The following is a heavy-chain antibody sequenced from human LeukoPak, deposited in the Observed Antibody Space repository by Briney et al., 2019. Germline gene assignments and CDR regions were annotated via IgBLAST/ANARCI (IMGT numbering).Heavy chain of an antibody. CDR2: ISWNSGSI. CDR3: AKDLSSGRGIFDY. V-gene: IGHV3-9*01. J-gene: IGHJ4*02. D-gene: IGHD6-19*01. Sequence: GGSLRLSCAASGFTFDDYAMHWVRQAPGKGLEWVSGISWNSGSIGYADSVEGRFTISRDNAKNSLYLQMNSLRAEDTALYYCAKDLSSGRGIFDYWGQGTLVTVSS. CDR1: GFTFDDYA.